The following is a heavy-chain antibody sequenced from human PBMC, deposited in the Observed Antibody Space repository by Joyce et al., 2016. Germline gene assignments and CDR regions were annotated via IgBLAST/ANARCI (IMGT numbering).Heavy chain of an antibody. V-gene: IGHV1-69-2*01. CDR1: GYTFTDYY. J-gene: IGHJ6*03. D-gene: IGHD3-10*01. CDR3: ATVDYYYGSGTPRDYYYYMDV. Sequence: EVQLVQSGAEVKKPGATVKISCKVSGYTFTDYYMHWVQQAPGKGLECVGRGDTEDGETLYAEKFQGRVTITAGTSTDTAYMELSSLRSEDTAVYYCATVDYYYGSGTPRDYYYYMDVWGKGTTVTVSS. CDR2: GDTEDGET.